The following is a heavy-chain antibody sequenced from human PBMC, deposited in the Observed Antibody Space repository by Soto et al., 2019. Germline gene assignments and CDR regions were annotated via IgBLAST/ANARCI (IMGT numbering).Heavy chain of an antibody. Sequence: PSETLSLTCTVSGGSISSYYWSWIRQPPGKGLEWIGYIYYSGSTNYNPSLKSRVTISVDTSKNQFSLKLSSVTAADTAVYYCAREVLVLDTIFGVVIPHNWFDPWGPGTLVTVSS. D-gene: IGHD3-3*01. CDR2: IYYSGST. CDR1: GGSISSYY. J-gene: IGHJ5*02. V-gene: IGHV4-59*01. CDR3: AREVLVLDTIFGVVIPHNWFDP.